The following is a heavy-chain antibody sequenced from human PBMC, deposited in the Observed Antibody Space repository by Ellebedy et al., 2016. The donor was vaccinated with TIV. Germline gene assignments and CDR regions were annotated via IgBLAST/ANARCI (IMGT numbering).Heavy chain of an antibody. Sequence: AASVKVSCKAAGYTFTSHGISWGRQPPGQGLEWMGWISVHTYSTNFAHKVQGRVTMTTETYTSTAYMELRSLRSDDTAVYYCARERHGSGSYHNYFGIDVWGQGTTVTVSS. V-gene: IGHV1-18*04. CDR2: ISVHTYST. CDR3: ARERHGSGSYHNYFGIDV. CDR1: GYTFTSHG. J-gene: IGHJ6*02. D-gene: IGHD1-26*01.